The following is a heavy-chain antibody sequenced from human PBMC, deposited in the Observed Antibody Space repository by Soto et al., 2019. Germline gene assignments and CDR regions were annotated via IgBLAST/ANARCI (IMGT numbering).Heavy chain of an antibody. Sequence: ASVKVSCKTSGYTFSTYGITWVRQAPGQPLEWLGWISLYSDGTNYAQKFQGRVSMTTDTSTTTAYMELRSLRSDDTAVYYCARVVPGAEAWFGPWGQGTLVTVSS. J-gene: IGHJ5*02. D-gene: IGHD2-2*01. CDR2: ISLYSDGT. V-gene: IGHV1-18*01. CDR3: ARVVPGAEAWFGP. CDR1: GYTFSTYG.